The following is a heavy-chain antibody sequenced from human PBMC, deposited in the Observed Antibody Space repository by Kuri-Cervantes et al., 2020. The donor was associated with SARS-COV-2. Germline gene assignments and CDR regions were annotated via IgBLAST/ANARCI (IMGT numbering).Heavy chain of an antibody. D-gene: IGHD3-3*01. CDR1: GGSISSSSYY. J-gene: IGHJ4*02. CDR3: ARQRGGFLEWLLYYDY. Sequence: ESLKISCTVSGGSISSSSYYWGWIRQPPGKGLEWIGSIYYSGSTYYNPSLKIRVTISVDTSKNQFSLKLSSVTAADTAVYYCARQRGGFLEWLLYYDYWGQGTLVTVSS. CDR2: IYYSGST. V-gene: IGHV4-39*01.